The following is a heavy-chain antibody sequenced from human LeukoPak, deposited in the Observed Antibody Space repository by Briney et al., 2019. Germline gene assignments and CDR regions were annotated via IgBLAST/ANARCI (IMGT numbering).Heavy chain of an antibody. CDR2: VISISVTP. Sequence: SVKVSCKASGGTFNSHTLTWVGQAPGQGLEGMGGVISISVTPNYPQNFQGRVTITTDESTSTAYMELRSLRSEDTAMYFCARGRLPGVDAFNIWGQGTMVIVS. CDR1: GGTFNSHT. V-gene: IGHV1-69*05. J-gene: IGHJ3*02. CDR3: ARGRLPGVDAFNI.